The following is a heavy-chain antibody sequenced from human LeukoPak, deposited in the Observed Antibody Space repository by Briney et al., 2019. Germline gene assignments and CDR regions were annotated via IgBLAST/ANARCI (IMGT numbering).Heavy chain of an antibody. CDR2: THYSGST. CDR3: AREGYGDYGLDY. CDR1: GGSISSYY. D-gene: IGHD4-17*01. J-gene: IGHJ4*02. Sequence: PSETLSLTCTVSGGSISSYYWSWLRQSPGKGLEYIGYTHYSGSTNYNPSLKSRVTISLDTSGNQFSLKLSSVTAADTAVYYCAREGYGDYGLDYWGQGTLVTVSS. V-gene: IGHV4-59*12.